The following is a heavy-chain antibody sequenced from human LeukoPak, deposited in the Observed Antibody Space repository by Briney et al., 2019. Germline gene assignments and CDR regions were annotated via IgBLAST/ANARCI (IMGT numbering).Heavy chain of an antibody. CDR2: IYSAGAT. Sequence: PGGSLRLSCAASGFTVSSNYISWVRQAPGKGLERVSIIYSAGATYYADPVRGRFTISRDNSKNTVCLQMNSLRAEDTAVYYCASGGLGARKYYSDPFHYWGQGTLVTVPS. CDR1: GFTVSSNY. CDR3: ASGGLGARKYYSDPFHY. D-gene: IGHD3-10*01. V-gene: IGHV3-53*01. J-gene: IGHJ4*02.